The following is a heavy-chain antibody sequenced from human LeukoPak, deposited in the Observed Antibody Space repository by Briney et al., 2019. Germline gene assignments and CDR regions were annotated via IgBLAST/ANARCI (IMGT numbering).Heavy chain of an antibody. Sequence: PGGSLRLSCAASGFTLSSYWMSWVRQAPGKGLEWVANIKEDGSVTYYVDSVKGRFTISRDNAKNSLYLQMNSLRADDTAVYYCGREVPGGATILDYWGQGTLVTVSS. V-gene: IGHV3-7*04. J-gene: IGHJ4*02. D-gene: IGHD1-26*01. CDR1: GFTLSSYW. CDR2: IKEDGSVT. CDR3: GREVPGGATILDY.